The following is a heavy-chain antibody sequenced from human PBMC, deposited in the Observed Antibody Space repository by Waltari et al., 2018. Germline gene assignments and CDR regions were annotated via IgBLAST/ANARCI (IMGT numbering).Heavy chain of an antibody. CDR3: ARGRKQQLVRLVYMDV. V-gene: IGHV4-34*01. Sequence: QVQLQQWGAGLLKPSETLSLTCAVYGGSFSGYYWSWIRQPPGKGLEWIGEINHSGSTNYNPSLKSRVTISVETSKNQFSLKLSAVTAADTAVYYCARGRKQQLVRLVYMDVWGKGTTVTVSS. D-gene: IGHD6-13*01. J-gene: IGHJ6*03. CDR2: INHSGST. CDR1: GGSFSGYY.